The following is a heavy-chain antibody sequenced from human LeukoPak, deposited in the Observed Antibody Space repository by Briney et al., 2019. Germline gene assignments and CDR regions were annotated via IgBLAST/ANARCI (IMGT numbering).Heavy chain of an antibody. D-gene: IGHD3-3*01. CDR2: ISGSGGST. CDR3: AKSPYYDFWNSYYTLYFDY. V-gene: IGHV3-23*01. Sequence: PGGSLRLSCAASGFTFRTYWMSWVRQAPGKGLEWVSAISGSGGSTYYADSVKGRFTISRDNSKNTLYLQMNSLRAEDTAVYYCAKSPYYDFWNSYYTLYFDYWGQGTLVTVSS. CDR1: GFTFRTYW. J-gene: IGHJ4*02.